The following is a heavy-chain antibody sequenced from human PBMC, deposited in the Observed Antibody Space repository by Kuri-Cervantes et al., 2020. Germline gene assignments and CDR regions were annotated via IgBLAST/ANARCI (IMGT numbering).Heavy chain of an antibody. J-gene: IGHJ5*02. Sequence: SETLSLTCTVSGGSISSSSYYWGWIRQPPGKGLERIGSIYYSGSTYYNPSLKSRVTISVDTSKNQFSLKLSSVTAADTAVYYCARRYYDFWSGYPRVGWFDPWGQGTLVTVSS. V-gene: IGHV4-39*01. CDR2: IYYSGST. CDR3: ARRYYDFWSGYPRVGWFDP. CDR1: GGSISSSSYY. D-gene: IGHD3-3*01.